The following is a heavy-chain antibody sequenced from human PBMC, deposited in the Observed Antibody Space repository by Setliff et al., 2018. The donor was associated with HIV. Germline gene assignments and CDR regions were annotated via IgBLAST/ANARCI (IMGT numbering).Heavy chain of an antibody. CDR2: VTWNGVTA. D-gene: IGHD3-10*01. J-gene: IGHJ4*02. CDR3: GKGPTGSGSSYVDY. Sequence: SCAASGFIFNDHVMHWVRQVPGKGLEWVSLVTWNGVTAYYADSVKGRFTASRDNSKNAFYLQMNSLRDGDTALYYCGKGPTGSGSSYVDYWGQGTLVTVSS. V-gene: IGHV3-43D*03. CDR1: GFIFNDHV.